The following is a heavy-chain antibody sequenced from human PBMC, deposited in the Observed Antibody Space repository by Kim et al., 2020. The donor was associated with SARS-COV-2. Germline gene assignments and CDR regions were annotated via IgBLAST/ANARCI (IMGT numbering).Heavy chain of an antibody. J-gene: IGHJ6*02. Sequence: GGSLRLSCAASGFTFSSYAMSWVRQAPGKGLEWVSAISGSGGSTYYADSVKGRFTISRDNSKNTLYLQMNSLRAEDTAVYYCVSSVGLGELSLYEPPDMDVWGQGTTVTVSS. D-gene: IGHD3-16*02. V-gene: IGHV3-23*01. CDR1: GFTFSSYA. CDR2: ISGSGGST. CDR3: VSSVGLGELSLYEPPDMDV.